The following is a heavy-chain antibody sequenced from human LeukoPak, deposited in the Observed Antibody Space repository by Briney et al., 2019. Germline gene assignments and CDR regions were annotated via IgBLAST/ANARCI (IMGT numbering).Heavy chain of an antibody. V-gene: IGHV4-61*05. Sequence: SETLSLTCTVSGGSISSSSYYWGWIRQPPGKGLEWIGYIYYSGSTDYSPSLKSRVTISVDTSKNQFSLKLRAVTAADTAVYYCARFYRYCSSSNCYAFDIWGQGTMVTVSS. CDR3: ARFYRYCSSSNCYAFDI. CDR2: IYYSGST. J-gene: IGHJ3*02. D-gene: IGHD2-15*01. CDR1: GGSISSSSYY.